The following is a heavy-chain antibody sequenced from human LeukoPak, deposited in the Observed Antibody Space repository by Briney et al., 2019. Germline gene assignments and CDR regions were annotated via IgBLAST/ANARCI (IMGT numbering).Heavy chain of an antibody. CDR1: GYSFIDYY. Sequence: EASVKLSCKASGYSFIDYYLHWVRQAPGQRLEWMGWINPNSGATRYAQNFQGRVTMTRDTSINTAYMELSRLTSDDTAVYFCTRDPPNQLFPRDNWFDPWGQGTLVTVSS. D-gene: IGHD1-1*01. CDR3: TRDPPNQLFPRDNWFDP. J-gene: IGHJ5*02. V-gene: IGHV1-2*02. CDR2: INPNSGAT.